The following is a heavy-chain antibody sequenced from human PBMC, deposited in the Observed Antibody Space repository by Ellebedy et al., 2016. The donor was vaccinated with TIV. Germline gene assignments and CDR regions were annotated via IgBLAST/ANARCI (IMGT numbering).Heavy chain of an antibody. CDR1: GFTFSSYW. V-gene: IGHV3-30-3*01. Sequence: GESLKISCAASGFTFSSYWMSWVRQAPGKGLEWVAVISYDGSNKYYADSVKGRFTISRDNSKNTLYLQMNSLRAEDTAVYYCARGGAARPKPSGWFDPWGQGTLVTVSS. J-gene: IGHJ5*02. CDR3: ARGGAARPKPSGWFDP. D-gene: IGHD6-6*01. CDR2: ISYDGSNK.